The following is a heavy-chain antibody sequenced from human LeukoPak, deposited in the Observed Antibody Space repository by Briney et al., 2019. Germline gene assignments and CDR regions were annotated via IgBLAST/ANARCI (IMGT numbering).Heavy chain of an antibody. Sequence: GGTLRLSCAASGFTFSSYGMSWVRQAPGKGLEWVSSISGSSSSYICYADSVKGRFTISRDNTKNSLYLQMNNLRAEDTAVYYCARSHGSGYYVWYFDDWGQGTLVTVSS. V-gene: IGHV3-21*01. CDR2: ISGSSSSYI. CDR1: GFTFSSYG. D-gene: IGHD3-22*01. CDR3: ARSHGSGYYVWYFDD. J-gene: IGHJ4*02.